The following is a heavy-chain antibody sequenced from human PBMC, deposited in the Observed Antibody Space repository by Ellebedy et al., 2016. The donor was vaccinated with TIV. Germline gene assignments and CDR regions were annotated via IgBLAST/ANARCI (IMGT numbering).Heavy chain of an antibody. CDR2: INSDGRST. J-gene: IGHJ6*02. Sequence: GESLKISCVASGFAFSSRWIHWVRQAPGKGLVWVSHINSDGRSTTYADSVKGRFTISRDNAKDTVYLQVNSLRAEDTAVYYCGRDDRYGLDVWGQGTTVIVSS. CDR3: GRDDRYGLDV. CDR1: GFAFSSRW. V-gene: IGHV3-74*01.